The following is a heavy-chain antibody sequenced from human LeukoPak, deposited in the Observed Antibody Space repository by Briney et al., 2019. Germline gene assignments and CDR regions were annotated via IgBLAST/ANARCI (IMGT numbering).Heavy chain of an antibody. CDR3: ARGEYDLLGDY. J-gene: IGHJ4*02. CDR1: GGTFNRFA. D-gene: IGHD3-10*01. Sequence: ASVKVSCKTIGGTFNRFAFNWVRQAPGQGLEWIGGTIPIYSMTAYAQRFKDRVTIAADESMSTAYMELRSLRSDDTAVYYCARGEYDLLGDYWGQGTLVTVSS. CDR2: TIPIYSMT. V-gene: IGHV1-69*01.